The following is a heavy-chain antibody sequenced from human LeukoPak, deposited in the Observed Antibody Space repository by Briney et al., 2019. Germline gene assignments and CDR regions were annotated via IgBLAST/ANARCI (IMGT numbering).Heavy chain of an antibody. CDR3: AREVTNDAFDI. CDR1: GFSFSSYG. CDR2: IWSDGRNK. V-gene: IGHV3-33*02. Sequence: GRSLRLSCAASGFSFSSYGMHWVRQAPGKGLEWVAVIWSDGRNKFYADSAKGRFTVSRDNSKNTLFLQMSSLRADDTALYYCAREVTNDAFDIWGQGTMVTVSS. D-gene: IGHD4-17*01. J-gene: IGHJ3*02.